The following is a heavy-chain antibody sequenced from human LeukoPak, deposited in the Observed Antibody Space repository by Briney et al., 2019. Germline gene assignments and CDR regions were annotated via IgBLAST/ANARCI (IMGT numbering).Heavy chain of an antibody. CDR3: AGESLAAAATFDY. V-gene: IGHV3-74*01. CDR2: INSDESST. D-gene: IGHD6-13*01. CDR1: GFTFSSYW. J-gene: IGHJ4*02. Sequence: GGSLRLSCAASGFTFSSYWMHWVRQAPGKGLVWVSRINSDESSTTYADSVKGRFIISRDNAKNTLYLQMNSLRAEDTAVYYCAGESLAAAATFDYWGQGTLVTVSS.